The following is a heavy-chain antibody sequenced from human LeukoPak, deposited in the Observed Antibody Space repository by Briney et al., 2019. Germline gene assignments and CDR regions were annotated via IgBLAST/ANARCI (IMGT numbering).Heavy chain of an antibody. CDR3: ARADVVPAAILVY. Sequence: SETLSLTCAVSGYSISSGYYWGWIRQPPGKGLEWIGSIYHSGSTYYNPSLKSRVTISVDTSKNQFSLKLSSVTAADTAVYYCARADVVPAAILVYWGQGTLVTVSS. V-gene: IGHV4-38-2*01. CDR2: IYHSGST. CDR1: GYSISSGYY. J-gene: IGHJ4*02. D-gene: IGHD2-2*02.